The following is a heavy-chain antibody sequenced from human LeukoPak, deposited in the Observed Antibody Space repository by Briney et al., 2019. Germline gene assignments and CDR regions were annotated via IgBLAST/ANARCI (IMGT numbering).Heavy chain of an antibody. V-gene: IGHV3-23*01. CDR3: AKLSHSGAFDY. Sequence: GGSLRLSCAASGFTFSSYAMSWDRQAPGKGLEWGSAISGSGGSTYYADSGKGRFTSSRDNSKNTLYLQMNSLRAEDTAVYYCAKLSHSGAFDYWGQGTLVTVSS. J-gene: IGHJ4*02. CDR2: ISGSGGST. CDR1: GFTFSSYA. D-gene: IGHD3-10*01.